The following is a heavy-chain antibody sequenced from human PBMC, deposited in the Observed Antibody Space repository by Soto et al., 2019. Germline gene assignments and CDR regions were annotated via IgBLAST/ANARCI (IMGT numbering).Heavy chain of an antibody. CDR3: ARASAGALYDF. V-gene: IGHV1-18*01. CDR2: ISGYNGYP. J-gene: IGHJ4*02. Sequence: QVQLVQSGAEVRKPGASVNVSCKTSGYIFTNYGVAWVRPAPGQGLELVAWISGYNGYPKHTQKFQGRVTVTTDTTTRTGYMEVRNLRSDDTAVYYCARASAGALYDFWGQGTRVTVSS. D-gene: IGHD6-13*01. CDR1: GYIFTNYG.